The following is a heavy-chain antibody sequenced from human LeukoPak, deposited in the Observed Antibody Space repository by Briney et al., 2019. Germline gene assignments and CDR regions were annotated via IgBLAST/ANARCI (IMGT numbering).Heavy chain of an antibody. V-gene: IGHV2-70*04. CDR2: IDWDDDK. CDR1: GFSLSTGGMR. Sequence: ESGPALVKPTQTLTLTCTFSGFSLSTGGMRMSWIRQAPGKALEWLARIDWDDDKFYSTSLKTRLTISKDTSKNQVLLTMTNVDPVDTATYCCTRMDYWGRGTLVTVSS. CDR3: TRMDY. J-gene: IGHJ4*02.